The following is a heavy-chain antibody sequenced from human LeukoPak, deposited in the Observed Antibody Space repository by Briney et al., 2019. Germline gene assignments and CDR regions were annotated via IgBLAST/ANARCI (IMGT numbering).Heavy chain of an antibody. D-gene: IGHD2-8*01. Sequence: SETLSLTCTVSGGSISSYYWSWIRQPRGKGLEWIGYIYYSGSTNYNPSLKSRVTISVDTSKNQFSLKLSSVTAADTAVYYCARQIVLSSYFDYWGQGSLVTVSS. J-gene: IGHJ4*02. CDR1: GGSISSYY. CDR3: ARQIVLSSYFDY. CDR2: IYYSGST. V-gene: IGHV4-59*08.